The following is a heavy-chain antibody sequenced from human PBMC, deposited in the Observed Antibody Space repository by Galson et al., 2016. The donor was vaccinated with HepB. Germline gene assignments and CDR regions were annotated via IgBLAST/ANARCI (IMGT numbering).Heavy chain of an antibody. V-gene: IGHV3-7*01. CDR3: ARDRKGPTVYNYGMDL. Sequence: SLRLSCAASGVTFSSYWMSWVRQAPGKGLEWVASIKQDGSEKYSVDSVKGRFTISSDSAKNSLFLQMDSLTDEDTAVYYCARDRKGPTVYNYGMDLWGQGTTVTVSS. CDR2: IKQDGSEK. CDR1: GVTFSSYW. D-gene: IGHD3-10*01. J-gene: IGHJ6*02.